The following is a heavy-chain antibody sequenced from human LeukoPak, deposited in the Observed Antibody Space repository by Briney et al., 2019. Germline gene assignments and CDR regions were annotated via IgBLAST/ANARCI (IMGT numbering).Heavy chain of an antibody. V-gene: IGHV3-30*03. CDR2: ISSDANNK. J-gene: IGHJ4*02. CDR1: GFIFSNYV. Sequence: PGGSLRLSCAASGFIFSNYVMHWVRQAPGKGLEWVALISSDANNKYYADSVRGRFTISRDNSKNTLYLQMNSLRTEDTAVYYCVSKWYCGGDCYYQIDYWGQGNLVTVSS. D-gene: IGHD2-21*02. CDR3: VSKWYCGGDCYYQIDY.